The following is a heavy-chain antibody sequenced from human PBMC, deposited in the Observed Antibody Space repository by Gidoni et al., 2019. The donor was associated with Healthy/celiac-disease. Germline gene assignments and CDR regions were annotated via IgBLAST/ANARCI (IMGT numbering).Heavy chain of an antibody. CDR3: ARDRRRTHDCSGGSCHSFDY. Sequence: EVQLVESGGGLVKPGGSLRLSCAASGFTFSSYSMNWVRQAPGKGLEWVSSISSSSSYIYYADSVKGRFTISRDNAKNSLYLQMNSLRAEDTAVYYCARDRRRTHDCSGGSCHSFDYWGQGTLVTVSS. J-gene: IGHJ4*02. D-gene: IGHD2-15*01. CDR2: ISSSSSYI. V-gene: IGHV3-21*01. CDR1: GFTFSSYS.